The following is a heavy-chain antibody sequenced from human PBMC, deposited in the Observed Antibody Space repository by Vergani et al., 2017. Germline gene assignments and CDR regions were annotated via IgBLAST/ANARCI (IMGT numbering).Heavy chain of an antibody. Sequence: EVQLVESGGDLVQPGRSLRLSCTASGFTFGYYAMDWFRQAPGQGLEWVGGIRSKAYGQATIYAASVKVRFTISRDESKSIAYLQMNNLQTEDTAMYYCVRDQVTMLRGSDALDIWGQGTMVTVSS. D-gene: IGHD3-10*01. J-gene: IGHJ3*02. CDR3: VRDQVTMLRGSDALDI. CDR2: IRSKAYGQAT. V-gene: IGHV3-49*03. CDR1: GFTFGYYA.